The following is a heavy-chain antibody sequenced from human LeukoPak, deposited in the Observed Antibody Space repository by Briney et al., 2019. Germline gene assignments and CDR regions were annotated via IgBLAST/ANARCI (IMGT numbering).Heavy chain of an antibody. Sequence: SQTLSLTCAISGDSVSSNSTAWNWIRQSPSRGLEWLGRTYYRSKWYNDYAVSVKGRITINPDTSKNQFSLQLNSVTPDDTAIYYCTRGGYSSGFYGDAFDVWGQGTMVTVSS. J-gene: IGHJ3*01. CDR1: GDSVSSNSTA. CDR2: TYYRSKWYN. CDR3: TRGGYSSGFYGDAFDV. D-gene: IGHD6-19*01. V-gene: IGHV6-1*01.